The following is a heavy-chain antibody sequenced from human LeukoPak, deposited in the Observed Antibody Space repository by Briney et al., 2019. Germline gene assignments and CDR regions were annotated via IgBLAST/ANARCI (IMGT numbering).Heavy chain of an antibody. CDR1: GGSISNEY. CDR2: VYYSGST. V-gene: IGHV4-59*01. J-gene: IGHJ6*02. CDR3: VRDRPNYYGSGSYHYYHYAMDV. D-gene: IGHD3-10*01. Sequence: SETLSLTCNVSGGSISNEYWTWIRQPPGKGLEWIGYVYYSGSTIYNPSLKSRVTISVEASKNQFSLKLSSVTAADAAVYYCVRDRPNYYGSGSYHYYHYAMDVWGPGTTVIVSS.